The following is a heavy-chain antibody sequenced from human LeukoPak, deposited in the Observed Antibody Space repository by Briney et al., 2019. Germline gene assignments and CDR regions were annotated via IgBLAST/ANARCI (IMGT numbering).Heavy chain of an antibody. J-gene: IGHJ5*02. V-gene: IGHV3-21*04. CDR3: AKSAAYVVVNWFDP. D-gene: IGHD2-15*01. CDR1: GFTFSRYS. CDR2: ISSSSTYI. Sequence: GGSLRLSCAASGFTFSRYSMNWVRQAPGKGLEWVSSISSSSTYIYYADSVKGRFTISRDNSKNTLYLQMNSLRAEDTAVYYCAKSAAYVVVNWFDPWGQGTLVTVSS.